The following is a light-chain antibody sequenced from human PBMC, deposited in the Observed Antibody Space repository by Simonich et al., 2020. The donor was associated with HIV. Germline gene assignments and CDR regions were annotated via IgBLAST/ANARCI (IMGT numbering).Light chain of an antibody. Sequence: IQLTQSPSFLSASVGDRVTITCRASQDISIYLAWYQQKPGKAPKLLIYAASTVQRGVPSRFSGSGSGTEFTLTINSLQPEDFATYYCQQYNSYSLTFGQGTKVEIK. CDR3: QQYNSYSLT. J-gene: IGKJ1*01. V-gene: IGKV1-9*01. CDR1: QDISIY. CDR2: AAS.